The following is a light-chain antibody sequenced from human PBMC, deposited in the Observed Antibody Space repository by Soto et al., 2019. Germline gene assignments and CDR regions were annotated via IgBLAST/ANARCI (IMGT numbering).Light chain of an antibody. CDR2: DAS. CDR1: QSVRSN. Sequence: EKVMTQSPATLSVSPGERATLSCRASQSVRSNLAWYQQKPGQPPRLLIYDASTRATGIPARFSGSGSGTEFTLTITTLQPDDFATYFCQLYNRNTWSFGPGTKVDIK. V-gene: IGKV3D-15*01. CDR3: QLYNRNTWS. J-gene: IGKJ1*01.